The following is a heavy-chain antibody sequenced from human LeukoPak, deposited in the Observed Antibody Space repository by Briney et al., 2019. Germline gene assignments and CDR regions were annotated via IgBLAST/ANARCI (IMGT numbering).Heavy chain of an antibody. D-gene: IGHD5-24*01. V-gene: IGHV3-7*01. CDR1: GFTFSSYW. Sequence: GGSLRLSCAASGFTFSSYWMSWVRQAPGKGLEWVANIKQDGSEKYYVDSVKGRFTISRDNAKSSMYLQMNSLRAGDTAVYYCARTIEMATISYFDYWGQGTLVTVSS. CDR3: ARTIEMATISYFDY. J-gene: IGHJ4*02. CDR2: IKQDGSEK.